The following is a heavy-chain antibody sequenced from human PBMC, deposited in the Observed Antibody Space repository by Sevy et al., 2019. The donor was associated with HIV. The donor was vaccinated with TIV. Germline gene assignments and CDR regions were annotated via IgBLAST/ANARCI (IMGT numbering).Heavy chain of an antibody. CDR2: INHSGST. CDR1: GGSFSGYY. Sequence: SETLSLTCAVYGGSFSGYYWSWIRQPPGKGLEWIGEINHSGSTNYNPSLKSRVTISVDTSKNQFSLKLISVTAADAAVYYCARGDTIFGVVIMLYYWGQGTLVTVSS. CDR3: ARGDTIFGVVIMLYY. D-gene: IGHD3-3*01. V-gene: IGHV4-34*01. J-gene: IGHJ4*02.